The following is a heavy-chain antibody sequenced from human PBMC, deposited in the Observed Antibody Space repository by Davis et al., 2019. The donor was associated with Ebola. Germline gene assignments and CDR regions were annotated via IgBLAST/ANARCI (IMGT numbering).Heavy chain of an antibody. D-gene: IGHD1-26*01. V-gene: IGHV4-61*09. Sequence: LRLSCTVSGGSISSGSYYWSWIRQPAGKGLEWIGHIYTSGSTNYNPSLKSRVTISVDTSKNQFSLKLSSVTAADTAVYYCARRGVLVGANRYYYYMDVWGKGTTVTVSS. J-gene: IGHJ6*03. CDR3: ARRGVLVGANRYYYYMDV. CDR1: GGSISSGSYY. CDR2: IYTSGST.